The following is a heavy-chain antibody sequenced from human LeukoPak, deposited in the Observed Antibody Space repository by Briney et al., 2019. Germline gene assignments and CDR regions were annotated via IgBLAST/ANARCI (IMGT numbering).Heavy chain of an antibody. Sequence: VASVKVSCKASGYTFTNYGFSWVRQAPGQGLEWMGWISSYNGNTNYAQELQGRVTMTTDTSTSTAYMELRSLRSDDTAVYYCARDHYDSSGYYGYAFNIWGQGTMVTVSS. CDR2: ISSYNGNT. D-gene: IGHD3-22*01. J-gene: IGHJ3*02. V-gene: IGHV1-18*01. CDR3: ARDHYDSSGYYGYAFNI. CDR1: GYTFTNYG.